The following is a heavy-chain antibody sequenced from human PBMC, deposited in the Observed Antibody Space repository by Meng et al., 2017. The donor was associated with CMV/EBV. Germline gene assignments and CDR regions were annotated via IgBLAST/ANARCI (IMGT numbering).Heavy chain of an antibody. D-gene: IGHD3-22*01. CDR1: GFTFSSYS. V-gene: IGHV3-21*01. CDR2: ISSSSYI. Sequence: GESLKISCAASGFTFSSYSMNWVRQAPGKGLEWVSSISSSSYIYYADSVKGRFTIFRDNAKNSLYLQMNSLRAEDTAVYYCARGQGRIVVNWFDPWGQGTLVTVSS. J-gene: IGHJ5*02. CDR3: ARGQGRIVVNWFDP.